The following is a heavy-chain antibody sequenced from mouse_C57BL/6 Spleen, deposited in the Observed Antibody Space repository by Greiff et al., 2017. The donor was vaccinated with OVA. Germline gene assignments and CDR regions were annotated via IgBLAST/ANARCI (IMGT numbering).Heavy chain of an antibody. D-gene: IGHD1-1*01. V-gene: IGHV1-31*01. CDR2: IYPYNGVS. J-gene: IGHJ4*01. CDR1: GYSFTGYY. CDR3: ARYYGSSYSYAMDY. Sequence: VQLKESGPELVKPGASVKISCKASGYSFTGYYMHWVKQSHGNILDWIGYIYPYNGVSSYNQKFKGKATLTVDKSSSTAYMELRSLTSEDSAVYYCARYYGSSYSYAMDYWGQGTSVTVSS.